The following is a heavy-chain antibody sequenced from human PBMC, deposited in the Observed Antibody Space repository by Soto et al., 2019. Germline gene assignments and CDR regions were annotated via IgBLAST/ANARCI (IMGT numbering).Heavy chain of an antibody. CDR3: AKVGPDGFCSGGRCYFDY. CDR2: ISWNSNII. Sequence: EVQLVEYGGGLVQPGRSLRLSCAASGFTFDDYAMHWVRRVPGKGLEWVSSISWNSNIIGYADSVKGRFTISRDNAKNSLYLQMNSLRPEDTALYYCAKVGPDGFCSGGRCYFDYWGQFTLVTVSS. V-gene: IGHV3-9*01. CDR1: GFTFDDYA. D-gene: IGHD2-15*01. J-gene: IGHJ4*02.